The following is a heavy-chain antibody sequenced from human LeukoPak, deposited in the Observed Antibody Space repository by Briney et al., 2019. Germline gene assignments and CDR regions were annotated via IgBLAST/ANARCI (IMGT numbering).Heavy chain of an antibody. CDR2: INPSGGST. CDR1: GYTFTSYY. CDR3: ARGSELYEYYYYGMDV. J-gene: IGHJ6*02. D-gene: IGHD1-26*01. V-gene: IGHV1-46*01. Sequence: ASVKVSCKASGYTFTSYYMHWVRQAPGQGLEWMGIINPSGGSTSYAQKFQGRVTMTTDTSTSTAYMELRSLRSDDTAVYYCARGSELYEYYYYGMDVWGQGTTVTVSS.